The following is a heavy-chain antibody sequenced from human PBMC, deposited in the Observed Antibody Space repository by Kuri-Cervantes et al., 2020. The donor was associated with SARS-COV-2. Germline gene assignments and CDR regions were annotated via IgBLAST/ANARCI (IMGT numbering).Heavy chain of an antibody. J-gene: IGHJ3*02. V-gene: IGHV4-39*07. CDR3: ARDGTPKSWGSAFDI. CDR1: GGSISSSSYY. D-gene: IGHD7-27*01. Sequence: SETLSLTCTVSGGSISSSSYYWGWIRQPPGKGLEWIGRIYYSGSTYYNPSLKSRVTISVDTSKNQFSLKLSSVTAADTAVYYCARDGTPKSWGSAFDIWGQGTMVTVSS. CDR2: IYYSGST.